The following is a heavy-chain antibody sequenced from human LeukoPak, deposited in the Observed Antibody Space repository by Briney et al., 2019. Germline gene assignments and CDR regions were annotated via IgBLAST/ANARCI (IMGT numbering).Heavy chain of an antibody. V-gene: IGHV1-18*01. CDR2: ISAYNGNT. J-gene: IGHJ3*02. D-gene: IGHD3-10*01. CDR3: ARAYYYAWGREGAFDI. Sequence: ASVKVSCKASGYTFTSYGISWVRQAPGQGLEWMGWISAYNGNTNYAQKLQGRVTMTTDTSTSTAYMELGSLRSDDTAVYYCARAYYYAWGREGAFDIWGQGTMVTVSS. CDR1: GYTFTSYG.